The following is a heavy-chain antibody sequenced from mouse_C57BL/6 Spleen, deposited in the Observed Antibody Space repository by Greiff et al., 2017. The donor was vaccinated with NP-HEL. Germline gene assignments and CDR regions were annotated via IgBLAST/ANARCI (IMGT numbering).Heavy chain of an antibody. CDR2: ISSGGSYT. D-gene: IGHD1-1*01. J-gene: IGHJ4*01. CDR1: GFTFSSYG. CDR3: ARDSTVVAYYYAMDY. Sequence: EVMLVESGGDLVKPGGSLKLSCAASGFTFSSYGMSWVRQTPDKRLEWVATISSGGSYTYYPDSVKGRFTISRDNAKNTLYLQMSSRKSEDTAMYYGARDSTVVAYYYAMDYWGQGTSVTVSS. V-gene: IGHV5-6*02.